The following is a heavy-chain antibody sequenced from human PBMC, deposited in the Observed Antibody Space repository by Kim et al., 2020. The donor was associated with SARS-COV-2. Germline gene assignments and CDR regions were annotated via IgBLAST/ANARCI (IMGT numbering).Heavy chain of an antibody. V-gene: IGHV3-21*01. J-gene: IGHJ6*02. CDR1: GFTFSSYS. CDR2: ISSSSSYI. Sequence: GGSLRLSCAASGFTFSSYSMNWVRQAPGKGLEWVSSISSSSSYIYYADSVKGRFTISRDNAKNSLYLQINSLRAEDTAVYYCARDGGYGDYQNYYYYYGMDVWGQGTTVTVSS. D-gene: IGHD4-17*01. CDR3: ARDGGYGDYQNYYYYYGMDV.